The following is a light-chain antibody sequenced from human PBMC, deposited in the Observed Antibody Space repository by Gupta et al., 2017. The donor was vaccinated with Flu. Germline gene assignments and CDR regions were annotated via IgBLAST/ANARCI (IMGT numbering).Light chain of an antibody. CDR1: QSVSSSY. CDR2: GAS. V-gene: IGKV3-20*01. J-gene: IGKJ1*01. CDR3: HQDGRSMT. Sequence: EIVLTQSPGTLSLSPGERATLSCRASQSVSSSYLAWYQQKPGQPPRLLIYGASSRANGIPDSFSGSGSGTDFTLISSRREPEDFAVYYWHQDGRSMTFGQGTKVEIK.